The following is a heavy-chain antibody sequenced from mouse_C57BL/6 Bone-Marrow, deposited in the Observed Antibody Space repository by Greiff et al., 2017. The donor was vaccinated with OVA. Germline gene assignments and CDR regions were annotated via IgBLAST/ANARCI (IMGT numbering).Heavy chain of an antibody. CDR2: IYPGDGDT. CDR1: GYAFSSSW. D-gene: IGHD1-1*01. J-gene: IGHJ4*01. Sequence: VQLQQSGPELVKPGASVKISCKASGYAFSSSWMNWVKQRPGKGLEWIGRIYPGDGDTNYNGKFKGKATLTADKSSSTAYMQLSSLTSEDSAVYFCARRITTVTPGAMDYWGQGTSVTVSS. V-gene: IGHV1-82*01. CDR3: ARRITTVTPGAMDY.